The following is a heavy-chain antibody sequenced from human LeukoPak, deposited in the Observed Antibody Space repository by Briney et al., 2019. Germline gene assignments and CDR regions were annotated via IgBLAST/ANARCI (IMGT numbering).Heavy chain of an antibody. CDR1: GFTFSSYS. D-gene: IGHD2-2*01. J-gene: IGHJ4*02. V-gene: IGHV3-48*01. CDR2: ISSSSSTI. Sequence: GGSLRLSCAASGFTFSSYSTNWVRQAPGKGLEWVSYISSSSSTIYYADSVKGRFTISRDNAKNSLYLQMNSLRAEDTAVYYCARDAFPEIPAAKMPMDYWGQGTLVTVSP. CDR3: ARDAFPEIPAAKMPMDY.